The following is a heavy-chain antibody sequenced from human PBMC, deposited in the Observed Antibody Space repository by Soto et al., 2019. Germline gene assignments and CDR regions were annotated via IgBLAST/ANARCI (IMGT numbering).Heavy chain of an antibody. CDR1: GGSVSSGGFY. Sequence: QVRLQESGPGLVKPSQTLSLTCTVSGGSVSSGGFYWNWIRQPPGKGLEWIGYMYNDGRTEYNPSLKSRVSISVDTPKNQFSLKVMSVTVADTAVYYCTREAGYWGQGILVTVSS. J-gene: IGHJ4*02. CDR2: MYNDGRT. D-gene: IGHD6-25*01. V-gene: IGHV4-31*03. CDR3: TREAGY.